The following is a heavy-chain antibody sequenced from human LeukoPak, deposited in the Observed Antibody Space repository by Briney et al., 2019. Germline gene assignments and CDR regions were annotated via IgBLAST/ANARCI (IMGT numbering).Heavy chain of an antibody. CDR2: VDWDSAK. D-gene: IGHD1-26*01. V-gene: IGHV2-70*11. J-gene: IGHJ4*02. CDR1: GVSLSTSGMC. CDR3: ARKGATRNGCFDY. Sequence: SGPALVKPTQTLTLTCTVSGVSLSTSGMCVNWVRQPPGKALEWLARVDWDSAKYYNTSLKARLTISKDTSKNQVVLTMTNMDPADTATYYCARKGATRNGCFDYWGQGIVVTVSS.